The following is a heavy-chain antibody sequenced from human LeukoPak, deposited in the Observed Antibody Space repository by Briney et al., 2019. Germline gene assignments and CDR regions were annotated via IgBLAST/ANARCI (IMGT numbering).Heavy chain of an antibody. CDR3: ARGYCSGGSCYGDY. Sequence: PSETLSLTCTVSGGSISSYYWSWIRQPPGKGLEWIGYIYYSGSTNYNPSLKSRVTISVDTSKNQFSLKLSSVTAADTAVYYCARGYCSGGSCYGDYWGQGTLVTVSS. CDR2: IYYSGST. CDR1: GGSISSYY. D-gene: IGHD2-15*01. V-gene: IGHV4-59*01. J-gene: IGHJ4*02.